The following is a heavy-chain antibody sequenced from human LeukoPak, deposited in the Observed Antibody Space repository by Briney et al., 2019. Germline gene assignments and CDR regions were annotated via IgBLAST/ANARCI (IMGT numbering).Heavy chain of an antibody. CDR2: IYYSGST. J-gene: IGHJ3*02. D-gene: IGHD2-2*01. CDR1: GGSISSYY. Sequence: SETLSLTRTVSGGSISSYYWSWLRQPPGKGLEWIGYIYYSGSTNYNPSLKSRVTISVDTSKNQFSLKLSSVTAADTAVYYCARGDIVVVPAAMRGYDAFDIWGQGTMVTVSS. CDR3: ARGDIVVVPAAMRGYDAFDI. V-gene: IGHV4-59*12.